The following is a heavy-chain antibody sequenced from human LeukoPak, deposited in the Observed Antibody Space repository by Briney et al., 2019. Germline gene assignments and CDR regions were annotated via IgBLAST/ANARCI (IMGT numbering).Heavy chain of an antibody. CDR2: ISAYNGNT. J-gene: IGHJ4*02. Sequence: GASVKVSCKASGYTFTSYGISWVRQAPGQGLEWMGWISAYNGNTNYAQKLQGRVTMTRDTSTSTVYMELSSLRSEDTAVYYCARDGVVVPAANRYIDYWGQGTLVTVSS. D-gene: IGHD2-2*01. CDR3: ARDGVVVPAANRYIDY. V-gene: IGHV1-18*01. CDR1: GYTFTSYG.